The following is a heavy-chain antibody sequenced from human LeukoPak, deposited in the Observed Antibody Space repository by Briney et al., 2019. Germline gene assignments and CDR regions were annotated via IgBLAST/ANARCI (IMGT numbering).Heavy chain of an antibody. CDR1: GGTFSAPG. V-gene: IGHV1-69*17. J-gene: IGHJ6*04. CDR2: IIPMIGIT. CDR3: ASGLSGTLRHMDV. Sequence: SVKVSCKASGGTFSAPGITWVRQAPGQGLEWMGGIIPMIGITNYAQKFQGRVTITADKSTSTAYMELSSLRSEDTALYYCASGLSGTLRHMDVWGRGTTVIVPS. D-gene: IGHD1-7*01.